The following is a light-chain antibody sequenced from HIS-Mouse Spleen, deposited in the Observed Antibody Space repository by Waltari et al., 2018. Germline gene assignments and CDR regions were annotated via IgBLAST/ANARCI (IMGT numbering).Light chain of an antibody. J-gene: IGLJ1*01. CDR1: SSDVGGYNY. CDR2: DVS. Sequence: QSALTQPASVSGSPGQSITISCTATSSDVGGYNYVSCYQQHPGKAPKLMIYDVSNRPSGVSNRFSGSKSGNTASLTISGLQAEDEADYYCSSYTSSSTLFYVFGTGTKVTVL. V-gene: IGLV2-14*03. CDR3: SSYTSSSTLFYV.